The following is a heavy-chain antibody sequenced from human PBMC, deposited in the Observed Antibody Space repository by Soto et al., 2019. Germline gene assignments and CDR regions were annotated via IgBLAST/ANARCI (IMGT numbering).Heavy chain of an antibody. CDR3: ARTGERTPYYFDY. CDR2: ISYDGSNK. J-gene: IGHJ4*02. CDR1: GFTFSTYD. V-gene: IGHV3-30-3*01. D-gene: IGHD3-16*01. Sequence: QVQLVESGGGVVQPGRSLTLSCAASGFTFSTYDMHWVRQAPGKGLEWVAVISYDGSNKYYADSVKGRVTISRDNSRNTVYLQMNSLRAEDTAVYYCARTGERTPYYFDYWGQGTLVTVSS.